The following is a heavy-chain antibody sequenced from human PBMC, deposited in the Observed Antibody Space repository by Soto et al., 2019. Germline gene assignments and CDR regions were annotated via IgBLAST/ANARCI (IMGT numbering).Heavy chain of an antibody. CDR2: IYHSGRT. V-gene: IGHV4-30-2*01. D-gene: IGHD2-15*01. J-gene: IGHJ4*02. CDR1: GGSISSGGYS. Sequence: QLQLQESGSGLVKPSQTLSLTCAVSGGSISSGGYSWSWIRQPPGKGLEWIGYIYHSGRTSYNPSLKSRVTISVDRSKNQFSLKLSSVTAADTAVYYCDSSQPCSGGSCYFDYWGQGTLVTVSS. CDR3: DSSQPCSGGSCYFDY.